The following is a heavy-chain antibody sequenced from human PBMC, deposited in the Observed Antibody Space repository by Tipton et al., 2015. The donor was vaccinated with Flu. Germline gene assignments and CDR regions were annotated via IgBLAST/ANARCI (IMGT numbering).Heavy chain of an antibody. CDR2: IKQDGSEK. Sequence: SLRLSCAASGFTFSSYWMSWVRQAPGKGLEWVANIKQDGSEKYYVDSVKGRFTISRDNAKNSLYLQMNSLRAEDTAVYYCARSAYGSGVGNWFDPWGQGTLVTVSS. CDR3: ARSAYGSGVGNWFDP. J-gene: IGHJ5*02. CDR1: GFTFSSYW. D-gene: IGHD3-10*01. V-gene: IGHV3-7*01.